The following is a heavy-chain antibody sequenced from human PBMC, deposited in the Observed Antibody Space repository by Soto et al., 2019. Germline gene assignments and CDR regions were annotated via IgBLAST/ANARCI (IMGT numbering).Heavy chain of an antibody. CDR3: ASYNSYAKNY. CDR2: IHYSGTT. Sequence: SETLSLTCTVSGTSISSYYWSWIRQPPGKGLEWIANIHYSGTTNYNPSLASRVTLSVDTSKNQFSLKMTSVTAADRAMYFCASYNSYAKNYWGRGTLVTFSS. CDR1: GTSISSYY. V-gene: IGHV4-59*01. J-gene: IGHJ4*02. D-gene: IGHD2-2*01.